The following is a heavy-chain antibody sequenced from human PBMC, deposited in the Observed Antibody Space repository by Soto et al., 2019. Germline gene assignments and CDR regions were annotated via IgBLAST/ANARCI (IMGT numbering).Heavy chain of an antibody. D-gene: IGHD1-26*01. CDR1: GYTFTSYG. J-gene: IGHJ4*02. V-gene: IGHV1-18*01. CDR2: ISAYNGST. CDR3: ARDDSGYTGSHYIDYFNF. Sequence: ASVKVSCKASGYTFTSYGISWVRQAPGQGLEWMGWISAYNGSTNYAQKFRGRVAMATDMSTGTASMELRSLTSEDTAIYYCARDDSGYTGSHYIDYFNFWGQGTLVTV.